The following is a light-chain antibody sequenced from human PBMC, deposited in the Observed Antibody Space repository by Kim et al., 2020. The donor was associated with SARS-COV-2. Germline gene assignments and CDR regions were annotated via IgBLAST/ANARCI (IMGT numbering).Light chain of an antibody. CDR1: QRIINY. V-gene: IGKV1-27*01. CDR3: HKYISAPCS. CDR2: AAS. J-gene: IGKJ1*01. Sequence: DRVTTTFRASQRIINYLAWYQQKPGKVPLLLIYAASTFHSGVPPRFSGSVSGTDFTLTLSRLQPVDVSTHFCHKYISAPCSFRQGTKVKIK.